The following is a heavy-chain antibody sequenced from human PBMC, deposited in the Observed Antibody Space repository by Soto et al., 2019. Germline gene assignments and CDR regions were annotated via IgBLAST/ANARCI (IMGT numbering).Heavy chain of an antibody. Sequence: QVQLVQSGAEVKKPGSSVKVSCKATGGTFSSYAISWVRQAPGQGLEWMGGIIPIFGTANYAQKFQGRVTITADKSTSTAYMELSSLRSEDKAVYYCASSTSYRRGWFDPWGQGTLVTVSS. CDR1: GGTFSSYA. J-gene: IGHJ5*02. CDR2: IIPIFGTA. V-gene: IGHV1-69*06. D-gene: IGHD2-2*01. CDR3: ASSTSYRRGWFDP.